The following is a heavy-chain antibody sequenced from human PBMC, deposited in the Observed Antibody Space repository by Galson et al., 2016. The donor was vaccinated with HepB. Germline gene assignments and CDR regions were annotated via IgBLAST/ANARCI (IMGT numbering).Heavy chain of an antibody. CDR2: ISYDGSNK. CDR3: VRWDNYRKLDL. J-gene: IGHJ5*02. Sequence: SLRLSCAASGFTFRTYAMHWVRQGPGKGLEWVAVISYDGSNKYYADSVKGRFTISRDNSKNTLYLQMDSLRVGDTAVYYCVRWDNYRKLDLWGQGILVTVSS. CDR1: GFTFRTYA. V-gene: IGHV3-30-3*01. D-gene: IGHD5-24*01.